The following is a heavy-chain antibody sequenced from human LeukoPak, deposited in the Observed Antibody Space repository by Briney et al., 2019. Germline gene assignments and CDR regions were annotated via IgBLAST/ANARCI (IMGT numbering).Heavy chain of an antibody. CDR2: ISSSGSTI. CDR3: GGAAAGTSYYFDY. J-gene: IGHJ4*02. D-gene: IGHD6-13*01. CDR1: GFTFSDYY. V-gene: IGHV3-11*01. Sequence: PGGSLRLSCAASGFTFSDYYMSWIRQAPGKGLEWVSYISSSGSTIYYADSVKGRFTISRDNAKNSLYLQMNSLRAEDTAVYYCGGAAAGTSYYFDYWGQGTLVTVSS.